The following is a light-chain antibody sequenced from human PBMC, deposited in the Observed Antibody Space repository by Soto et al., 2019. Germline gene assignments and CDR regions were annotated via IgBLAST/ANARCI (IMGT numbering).Light chain of an antibody. CDR1: QSVSTN. CDR3: QQYDNWPFT. CDR2: GAS. V-gene: IGKV3-15*01. Sequence: EKVMTQSPATLSVSPGERATLSCRASQSVSTNLAWYQQKPGQAPRLLIYGASTRATXVPARFSGSGSGTXXXXXVXXXXSEDFAVYYCQQYDNWPFTFGGGTKVEIK. J-gene: IGKJ4*01.